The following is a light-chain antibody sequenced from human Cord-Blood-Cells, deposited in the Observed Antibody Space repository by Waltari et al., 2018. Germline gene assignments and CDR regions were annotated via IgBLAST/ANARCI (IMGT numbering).Light chain of an antibody. J-gene: IGKJ4*01. V-gene: IGKV3-20*01. Sequence: EIVLTQSPGTLSLSPGERATLSCRASQSVSSSYLAWYQQKPGQAPRLLIYGASSRATGCPDGFSGSGSGTDFTLTISRLEPEDFAVYYCQQYGSSPLTFGGGTKVEIK. CDR2: GAS. CDR3: QQYGSSPLT. CDR1: QSVSSSY.